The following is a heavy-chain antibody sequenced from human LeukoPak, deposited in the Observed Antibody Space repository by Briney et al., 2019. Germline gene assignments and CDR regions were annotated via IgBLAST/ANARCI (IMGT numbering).Heavy chain of an antibody. CDR3: ARTYSSRYYYMDV. CDR1: GDSISSYY. CDR2: IYTSGSTNY. D-gene: IGHD6-13*01. V-gene: IGHV4-4*07. Sequence: KPSETLSLTCTVSGDSISSYYWSWIRQPAGKGLERIGRIYTSGSTNYNYNPSLKSRVTMSVDTSKNQFSLKLSSVTAADTAVYYCARTYSSRYYYMDVWGKGTTVTVSS. J-gene: IGHJ6*03.